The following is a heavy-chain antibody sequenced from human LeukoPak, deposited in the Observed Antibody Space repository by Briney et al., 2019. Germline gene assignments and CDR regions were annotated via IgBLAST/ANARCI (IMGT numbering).Heavy chain of an antibody. CDR1: GGSISSYY. CDR3: AREGGPYRPLDY. J-gene: IGHJ4*02. Sequence: SETLSLTCTVSGGSISSYYWSWIRQPPGKGPEYIGFIHFSGSTNYNPSLANRVTISADTSTNQFSLRLESVTAADTAVYYCAREGGPYRPLDYSGQGTLVTVSS. CDR2: IHFSGST. V-gene: IGHV4-59*01.